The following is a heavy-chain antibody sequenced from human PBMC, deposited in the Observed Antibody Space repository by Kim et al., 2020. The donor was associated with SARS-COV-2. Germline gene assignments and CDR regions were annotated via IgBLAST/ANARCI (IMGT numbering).Heavy chain of an antibody. Sequence: SETLSLTCAVYGGSFSGYYWSWIRQPPGKGLEWIGEINHSGSTNYNPSLKSRVTISVDTSKNQFSLKLSSVTAADTAVYYCARGRFGELLFPRSPARYYYGMDVWGQGTTVTVSS. CDR1: GGSFSGYY. V-gene: IGHV4-34*01. D-gene: IGHD3-10*01. CDR2: INHSGST. J-gene: IGHJ6*02. CDR3: ARGRFGELLFPRSPARYYYGMDV.